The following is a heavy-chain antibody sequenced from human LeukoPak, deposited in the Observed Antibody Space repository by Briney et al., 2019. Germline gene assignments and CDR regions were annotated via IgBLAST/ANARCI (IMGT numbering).Heavy chain of an antibody. J-gene: IGHJ4*02. CDR3: AGLVGRYSSGLYYYYFDY. CDR1: GDSINSLDL. V-gene: IGHV4-4*02. CDR2: MYLSGTT. Sequence: SGTLSLTCTVSGDSINSLDLWSWVRQPPGKGLEWIGEMYLSGTTHSNPSVKSRVTISIDKSRNQFFLNLSSVTAADTAVYYCAGLVGRYSSGLYYYYFDYWGQGTLVTVSS. D-gene: IGHD3-22*01.